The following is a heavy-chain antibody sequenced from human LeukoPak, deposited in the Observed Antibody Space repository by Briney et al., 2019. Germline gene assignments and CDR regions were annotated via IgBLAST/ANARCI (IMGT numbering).Heavy chain of an antibody. Sequence: GASVKVSCTASGYTFTSYAMHWVRQAPGQRLEWMGWINAGNGNTKYSQKFRGRVTITRDTSASTAYMELSSLRSEDTAVYYCARGGWGGSNAFDIWGQGTMVTVSS. J-gene: IGHJ3*02. D-gene: IGHD3-3*01. CDR2: INAGNGNT. CDR1: GYTFTSYA. CDR3: ARGGWGGSNAFDI. V-gene: IGHV1-3*01.